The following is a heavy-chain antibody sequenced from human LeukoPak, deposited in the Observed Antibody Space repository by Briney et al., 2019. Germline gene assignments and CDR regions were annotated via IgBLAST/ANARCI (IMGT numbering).Heavy chain of an antibody. J-gene: IGHJ4*02. CDR1: GGSFSGYY. Sequence: SETLSLTCAVYGGSFSGYYWSWIRQPPGKGLEWIGEINHSGSTNYNPSLKSQVTISVDTSKNQFSLKLSSVTAADTAVYYCARMPGEGEAYFDYWGQGTLVTVSS. D-gene: IGHD3-16*01. CDR2: INHSGST. V-gene: IGHV4-34*01. CDR3: ARMPGEGEAYFDY.